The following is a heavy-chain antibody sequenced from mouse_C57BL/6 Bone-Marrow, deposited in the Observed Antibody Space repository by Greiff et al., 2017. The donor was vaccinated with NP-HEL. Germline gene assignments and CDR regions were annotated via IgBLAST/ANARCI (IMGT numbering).Heavy chain of an antibody. V-gene: IGHV5-6*01. D-gene: IGHD1-1*01. CDR3: ASPTLVATGSSWFAY. Sequence: EVQLVESGGDLVKPGGSLKLSCAASGFTFSSYGMSWVRQTPDKRLEWVATISSGGGCTYYTDRVKGRVTITRDNAKNTLYLQLSSLKSEDSAMYYCASPTLVATGSSWFAYWGQGTLVTVSA. CDR2: ISSGGGCT. J-gene: IGHJ3*01. CDR1: GFTFSSYG.